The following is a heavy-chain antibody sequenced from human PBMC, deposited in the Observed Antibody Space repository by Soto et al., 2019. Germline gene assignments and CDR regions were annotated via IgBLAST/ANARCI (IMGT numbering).Heavy chain of an antibody. CDR3: ARGRYGDY. CDR2: IGAHNGNT. J-gene: IGHJ4*02. V-gene: IGHV1-18*01. CDR1: GYDFTTYG. Sequence: QVHLVQSGAEVKKPGASVKVSCKGSGYDFTTYGITWVRQAPGQGLEWMAWIGAHNGNTDYVQKLQGRVTVTRDTSTSTAYMELRSLRSDDTAVYYCARGRYGDYWGQGALVTVSS. D-gene: IGHD1-1*01.